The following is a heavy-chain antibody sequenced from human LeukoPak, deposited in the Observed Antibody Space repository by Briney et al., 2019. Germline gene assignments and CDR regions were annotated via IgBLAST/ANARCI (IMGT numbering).Heavy chain of an antibody. J-gene: IGHJ4*02. CDR3: ARTRFKTGYSYDSSGYFLDY. Sequence: SETLSLTCAVSGYSISGGYYWGWVRQPPGKGLEWVGSIYHGGSTYYNPSLKSRVTISVDASKNQFSLSLSSVTAADTAVYYRARTRFKTGYSYDSSGYFLDYWGQGTLVTVSS. V-gene: IGHV4-38-2*01. D-gene: IGHD3-22*01. CDR1: GYSISGGYY. CDR2: IYHGGST.